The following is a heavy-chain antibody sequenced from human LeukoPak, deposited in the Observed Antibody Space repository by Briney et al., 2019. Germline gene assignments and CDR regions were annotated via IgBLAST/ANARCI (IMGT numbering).Heavy chain of an antibody. V-gene: IGHV3-30-3*01. Sequence: PGGSLRLSCAASGFTVSSNYMSWVRQAPGKGLEWVAVISYDGSNKYYADSVKGRFTISRDNSKNTLYLQMNSLRAEDTAVYYCARDKDPGWYSSSRALNYWGQGTLVTVSS. D-gene: IGHD6-13*01. CDR2: ISYDGSNK. J-gene: IGHJ4*02. CDR1: GFTVSSNY. CDR3: ARDKDPGWYSSSRALNY.